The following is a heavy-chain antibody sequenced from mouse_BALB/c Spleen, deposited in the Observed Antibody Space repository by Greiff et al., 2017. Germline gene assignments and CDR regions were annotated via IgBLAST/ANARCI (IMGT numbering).Heavy chain of an antibody. CDR1: GYTFTSYV. V-gene: IGHV1-14*01. Sequence: VQLKESGPELVKPGASVKMSCKASGYTFTSYVMHWVKQKPGQGLEWIGYINPYNDGTKYNEKFKGKATLTSDKSSSTAYMELSSLTSEDSAVYYCARSSPYDYFDYWGQGTTLTVSS. J-gene: IGHJ2*01. CDR2: INPYNDGT. D-gene: IGHD2-3*01. CDR3: ARSSPYDYFDY.